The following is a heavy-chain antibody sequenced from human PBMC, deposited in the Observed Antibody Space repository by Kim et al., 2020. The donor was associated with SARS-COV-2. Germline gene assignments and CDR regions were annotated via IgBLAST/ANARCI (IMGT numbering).Heavy chain of an antibody. V-gene: IGHV3-7*01. CDR3: SRWGRGDTSENFDMDA. J-gene: IGHJ6*03. CDR2: IKHDGSAK. D-gene: IGHD3-16*01. Sequence: GGSLRLSCAASGFNFSNYYMGWVRQAPGRGLEWVATIKHDGSAKKYVDSVTGRFTIARDNAQNSLDLHMNTLRTEDTAIYYCSRWGRGDTSENFDMDARG. CDR1: GFNFSNYY.